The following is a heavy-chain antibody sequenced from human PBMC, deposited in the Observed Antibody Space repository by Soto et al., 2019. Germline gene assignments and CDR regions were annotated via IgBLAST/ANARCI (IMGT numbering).Heavy chain of an antibody. CDR3: AKHQGEWALPGDAFDI. CDR1: GFTFSSYA. J-gene: IGHJ3*02. Sequence: SLRLSCAASGFTFSSYAMSWVRQAPGKGLEWVSAISGSGGSTYYADSVKGRFTISRDNSKNTLYLQMNSLRAEDTAVYYCAKHQGEWALPGDAFDIWGQGTMVTVSS. V-gene: IGHV3-23*01. CDR2: ISGSGGST. D-gene: IGHD1-26*01.